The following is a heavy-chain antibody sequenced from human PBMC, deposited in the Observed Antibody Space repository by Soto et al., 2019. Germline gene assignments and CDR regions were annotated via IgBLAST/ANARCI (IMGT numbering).Heavy chain of an antibody. CDR3: ATARITIFGAPGYFDY. J-gene: IGHJ4*02. Sequence: ASVKVSCKASGYTFTSYDINWVRQATGQGLEWMGWMNPNSGNTGYAQKFQGRVTMTEDTSTDTAYMELSSLRSEDTAVYYCATARITIFGAPGYFDYWGQGTLVTVSS. CDR1: GYTFTSYD. V-gene: IGHV1-8*01. D-gene: IGHD3-3*01. CDR2: MNPNSGNT.